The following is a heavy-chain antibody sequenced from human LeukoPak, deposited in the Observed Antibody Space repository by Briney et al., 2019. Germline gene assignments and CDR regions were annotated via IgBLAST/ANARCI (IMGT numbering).Heavy chain of an antibody. V-gene: IGHV4-39*07. J-gene: IGHJ2*01. Sequence: PSETLSLTCTVSGGSISSSSYYWGWIRQPPGKGLEWIGSIYYSGSTYYNPSLKSRVTISVDTSKNQFSLKLSSVTAADTAVYYCARDMVRGPRYFDLWGRGTLVTVSS. D-gene: IGHD3-10*01. CDR2: IYYSGST. CDR1: GGSISSSSYY. CDR3: ARDMVRGPRYFDL.